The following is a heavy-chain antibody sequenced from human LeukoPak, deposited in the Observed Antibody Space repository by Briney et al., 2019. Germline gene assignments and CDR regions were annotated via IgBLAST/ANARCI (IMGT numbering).Heavy chain of an antibody. CDR2: IYPGDSDT. Sequence: GESLKISCKGAGYSFTSYWIGWVRQMPGKGLEWMGIIYPGDSDTRYSPSFQGQVTISADKSISTAYLQWSSLKASDTAMYYCARGRYYYDSSGSALGDYWGQGTLVTVSS. J-gene: IGHJ4*02. D-gene: IGHD3-22*01. V-gene: IGHV5-51*01. CDR1: GYSFTSYW. CDR3: ARGRYYYDSSGSALGDY.